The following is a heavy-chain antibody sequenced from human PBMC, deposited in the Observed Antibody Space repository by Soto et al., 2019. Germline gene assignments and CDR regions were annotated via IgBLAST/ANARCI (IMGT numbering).Heavy chain of an antibody. CDR3: AKEHRGYRYGSYYYYGMDV. J-gene: IGHJ6*02. V-gene: IGHV3-9*01. Sequence: EVQLVESGGGLVQPGRSLRLSCAASGFTFDDYAMHWVRQAPGKGLEWVSGISWNSGSIGYADSVKGRFTISRDNAKNSLYLQMNSLRAEDTALYYCAKEHRGYRYGSYYYYGMDVWGQGTTVTVSS. D-gene: IGHD5-18*01. CDR1: GFTFDDYA. CDR2: ISWNSGSI.